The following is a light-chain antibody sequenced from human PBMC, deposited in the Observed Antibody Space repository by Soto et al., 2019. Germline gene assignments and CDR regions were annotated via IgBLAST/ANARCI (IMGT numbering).Light chain of an antibody. CDR3: CSYAGTYAVV. Sequence: QSVLTQPRSVSGSPGQSVTVSCTGTSSDVGGYNFVSWFQQHPGKAPKLIIYDVTERPSGVPDRFSGSKSGNTASLTISGLQAEDEAHYYCCSYAGTYAVVFGGGTKVTVL. J-gene: IGLJ2*01. CDR2: DVT. V-gene: IGLV2-11*01. CDR1: SSDVGGYNF.